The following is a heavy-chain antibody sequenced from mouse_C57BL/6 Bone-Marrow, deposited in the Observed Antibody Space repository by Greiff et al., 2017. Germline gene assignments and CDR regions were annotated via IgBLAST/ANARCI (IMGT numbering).Heavy chain of an antibody. J-gene: IGHJ2*01. D-gene: IGHD1-1*02. CDR2: IYPGDGDT. CDR1: GYAFTSSW. CDR3: ERLVLGF. Sequence: QVQLKQSGPELVKPGASVKISCKASGYAFTSSWMNWVKQRPGKGLEWIGGIYPGDGDTNYNGKFKGKATLTADKSSSTAYMQLSSLPSEDSAVYFCERLVLGFWGRGTAPTVSS. V-gene: IGHV1-82*01.